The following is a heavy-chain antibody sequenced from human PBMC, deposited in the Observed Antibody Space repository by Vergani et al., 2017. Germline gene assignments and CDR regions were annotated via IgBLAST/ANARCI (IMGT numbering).Heavy chain of an antibody. V-gene: IGHV3-21*01. D-gene: IGHD6-19*01. J-gene: IGHJ1*01. Sequence: EVQLVESGGGLVKPGGSLRLSCAASGFTFSSYSMNWVRQAPGKGLEWVSSISSSSSYIYYADSVKGRFTISRDNAKNSLYLQMSSLRAEDTAVYYCAMAGPEYFQHGGQGTLVTVSS. CDR1: GFTFSSYS. CDR3: AMAGPEYFQH. CDR2: ISSSSSYI.